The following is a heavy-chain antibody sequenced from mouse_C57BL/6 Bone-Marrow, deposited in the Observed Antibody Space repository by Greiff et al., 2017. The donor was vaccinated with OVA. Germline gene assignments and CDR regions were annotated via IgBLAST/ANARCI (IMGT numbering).Heavy chain of an antibody. CDR1: GYAFTNYL. D-gene: IGHD2-10*02. J-gene: IGHJ3*01. CDR2: INPGSGGT. CDR3: ARSYGNYGGFAY. V-gene: IGHV1-54*01. Sequence: VQLQQSGAELVRPGTSVKVSCKASGYAFTNYLIEWVKQRPGQGLEWIGVINPGSGGTNYNEKFKGKATLTADKSSSTAYMQLSSLTSEDSAVYFCARSYGNYGGFAYWGQGTLVTVSA.